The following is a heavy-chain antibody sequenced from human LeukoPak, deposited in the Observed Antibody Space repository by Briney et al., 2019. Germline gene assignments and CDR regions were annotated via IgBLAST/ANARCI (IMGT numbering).Heavy chain of an antibody. CDR3: ARGGGPDGYYFDN. CDR1: GGSFSDYY. Sequence: SETLSLTCAVYGGSFSDYYWTWIRQPPGKGLEWIGEINHNGGTNYNPSLKSRVTISEDTSKNQFSLKLTSVTAADTAVYHCARGGGPDGYYFDNWGQGALVTVSS. J-gene: IGHJ4*02. D-gene: IGHD5-24*01. CDR2: INHNGGT. V-gene: IGHV4-34*01.